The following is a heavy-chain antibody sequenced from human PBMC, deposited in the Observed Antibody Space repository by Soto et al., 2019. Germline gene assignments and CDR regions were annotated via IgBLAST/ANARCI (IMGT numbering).Heavy chain of an antibody. CDR2: IYYSGST. J-gene: IGHJ5*02. CDR3: AIQPRQYSSYNWFDP. D-gene: IGHD6-6*01. CDR1: GGSISSSSYY. Sequence: SETLSLTCTVSGGSISSSSYYWGWIRQPPGKGLEWIGSIYYSGSTYYNPSLKSRVTISVDTSKNQFSLKLSSVTAADTAVYYCAIQPRQYSSYNWFDPRGQRTLVTVSS. V-gene: IGHV4-39*01.